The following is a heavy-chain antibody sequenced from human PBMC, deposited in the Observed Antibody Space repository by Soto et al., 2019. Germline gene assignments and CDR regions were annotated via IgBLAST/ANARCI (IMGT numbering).Heavy chain of an antibody. Sequence: QVQLVQSGAEVKKPGASVKVSCKASGYTFTSYDINWVRQATGQGLEWMGWMNPNRGNTGYEQKFEGRVTRPRNTSISTAYMELSSLRSEDTAVYYFARGPEQWLVRNYYYMDVWGKGTTVTVSS. J-gene: IGHJ6*03. CDR2: MNPNRGNT. D-gene: IGHD6-19*01. CDR1: GYTFTSYD. V-gene: IGHV1-8*01. CDR3: ARGPEQWLVRNYYYMDV.